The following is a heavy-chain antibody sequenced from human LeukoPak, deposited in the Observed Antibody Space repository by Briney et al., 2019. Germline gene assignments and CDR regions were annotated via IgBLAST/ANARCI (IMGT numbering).Heavy chain of an antibody. CDR1: GFTFSTYW. V-gene: IGHV3-7*01. J-gene: IGHJ4*02. D-gene: IGHD2-21*02. CDR2: INQDASEI. CDR3: ATDRDNSDWQKRFDS. Sequence: GGSLRLSCAASGFTFSTYWMNWYRQAPGKGLEWVGNINQDASEINYVDTVRGRFTISRDNAKNPLHLQMNSLRAEDTAVYYCATDRDNSDWQKRFDSWGQGTLVTVSS.